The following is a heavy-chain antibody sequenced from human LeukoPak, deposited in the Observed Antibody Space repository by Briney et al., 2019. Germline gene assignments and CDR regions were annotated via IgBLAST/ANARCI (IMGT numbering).Heavy chain of an antibody. CDR3: ATEGKIVRGVYTDY. V-gene: IGHV1-24*01. D-gene: IGHD3-10*01. Sequence: VASVTVSCKVSGYTLTELSMHWVRQAPGKGFEWMGRFDPADGETIYAQKFQGRVTMTADTSTDTVFMGLGSLRSEDTAVYYCATEGKIVRGVYTDYWGQGPLVTVSS. J-gene: IGHJ4*02. CDR1: GYTLTELS. CDR2: FDPADGET.